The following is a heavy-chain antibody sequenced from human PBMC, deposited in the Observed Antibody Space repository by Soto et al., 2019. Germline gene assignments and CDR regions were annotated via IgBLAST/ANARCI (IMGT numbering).Heavy chain of an antibody. D-gene: IGHD3-9*01. CDR1: GFTFSSYA. V-gene: IGHV3-23*01. CDR2: ISGSGGST. CDR3: ARSYDILTRPQGYHFDY. Sequence: PGGSLRLSCAASGFTFSSYAMSWVRQAPGKGLEWVSAISGSGGSTYYADSVKGRFTISRDNSKNTLYLQMNSLRAEDTAVYYCARSYDILTRPQGYHFDYWGQGTLVTVSS. J-gene: IGHJ4*02.